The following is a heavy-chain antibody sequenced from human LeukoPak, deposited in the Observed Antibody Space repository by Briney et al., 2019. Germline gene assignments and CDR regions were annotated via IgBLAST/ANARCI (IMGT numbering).Heavy chain of an antibody. D-gene: IGHD2-15*01. CDR2: ISSSSSYT. CDR3: AREGCSDGTCYSPYHFYYYGMDV. Sequence: GGSLRLSCAASGFTFSDYYMTWIRQAPGEGLEWVSYISSSSSYTDYADSVKGRFTISRDNAKRTLYLQMNSLRAEDTAVYYCAREGCSDGTCYSPYHFYYYGMDVWGQGTTVTVSS. J-gene: IGHJ6*02. CDR1: GFTFSDYY. V-gene: IGHV3-11*06.